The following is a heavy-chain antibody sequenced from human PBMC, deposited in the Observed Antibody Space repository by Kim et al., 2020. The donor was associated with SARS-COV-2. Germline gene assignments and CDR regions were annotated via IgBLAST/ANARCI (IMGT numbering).Heavy chain of an antibody. J-gene: IGHJ4*02. CDR3: ARDLEPYVRYKGVGGY. V-gene: IGHV7-4-1*02. D-gene: IGHD1-1*01. CDR1: GYTFTSYA. CDR2: INTNTGNP. Sequence: ASVKVSCKASGYTFTSYAMNWVRQAPGQGLEWMGWINTNTGNPTYAQGFTGRFVFSLDTSVSTAYLQISSLKAEDTAVYYCARDLEPYVRYKGVGGYWGQGTLVTVSS.